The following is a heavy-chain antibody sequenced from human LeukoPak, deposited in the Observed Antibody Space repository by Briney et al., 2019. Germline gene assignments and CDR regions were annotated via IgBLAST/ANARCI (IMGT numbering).Heavy chain of an antibody. V-gene: IGHV3-74*01. CDR3: ASGRYYGGNTIDY. D-gene: IGHD4-23*01. CDR2: ITIDGMST. CDR1: GFTFSTSW. Sequence: GGSLRLSCAASGFTFSTSWMHWVPQAPGKGLLWVSRITIDGMSTTNADSARGRFTTSRDNATNTLYLQINSLRAQDTAVYYSASGRYYGGNTIDYWGQGTLVTVSS. J-gene: IGHJ4*02.